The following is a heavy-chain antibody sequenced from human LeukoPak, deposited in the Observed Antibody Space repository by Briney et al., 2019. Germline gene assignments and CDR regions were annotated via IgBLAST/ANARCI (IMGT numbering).Heavy chain of an antibody. CDR2: ISGSGGST. CDR3: AKIPHAIVVASGAFDI. J-gene: IGHJ3*02. CDR1: GFTFSSYA. D-gene: IGHD3-22*01. Sequence: GGSLRLSCAASGFTFSSYAMSWVRQAPGKGLEWVSAISGSGGSTYYADSVKGRFTISRDNSKNTLYLQMNSLRAEDTAVYYCAKIPHAIVVASGAFDIWGQGTMVTVSS. V-gene: IGHV3-23*01.